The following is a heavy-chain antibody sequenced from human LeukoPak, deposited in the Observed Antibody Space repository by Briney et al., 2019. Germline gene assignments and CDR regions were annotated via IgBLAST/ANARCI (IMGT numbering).Heavy chain of an antibody. CDR3: ARSMTSYAFDI. CDR2: IYHSGST. Sequence: SETLSLTCAVSGVSISSGGYSWSWIRQPPGKGLEWIGYIYHSGSTYYNPSLKNRVTISVDRSKNQFSLKLSSVTAADTAGYFCARSMTSYAFDIWGQGTMVTVSS. D-gene: IGHD2-2*01. V-gene: IGHV4-30-2*01. J-gene: IGHJ3*02. CDR1: GVSISSGGYS.